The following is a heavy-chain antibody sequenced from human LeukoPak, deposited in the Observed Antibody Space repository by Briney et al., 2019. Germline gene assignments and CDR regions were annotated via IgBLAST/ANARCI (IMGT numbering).Heavy chain of an antibody. CDR3: ARGPSGYHNT. CDR1: GFTFSNSS. J-gene: IGHJ4*02. CDR2: ISRSGSNI. Sequence: GGSLRVSCAASGFTFSNSSMNWVRQAPGKGLEWVSSISRSGSNIYYADSVKGRFTMSRDNSKNTLYLQMNSLRAEDTAVYYCARGPSGYHNTGGQGTLVTVSS. D-gene: IGHD5-12*01. V-gene: IGHV3-21*01.